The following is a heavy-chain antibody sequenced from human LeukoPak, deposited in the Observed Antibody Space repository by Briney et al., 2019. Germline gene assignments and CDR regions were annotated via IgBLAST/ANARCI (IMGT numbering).Heavy chain of an antibody. J-gene: IGHJ4*02. D-gene: IGHD3-9*01. CDR1: GFTLSNAW. V-gene: IGHV3-15*01. CDR2: IKSKTDGGTT. Sequence: GGSLRLSCAASGFTLSNAWMSWVRQAPGKGLEWVGRIKSKTDGGTTDYAAPVKGRFTISRDDSKNTLYLQMNSLKTEDTAVYYCTTVRRYFDWLLYWGQGTLVTVSS. CDR3: TTVRRYFDWLLY.